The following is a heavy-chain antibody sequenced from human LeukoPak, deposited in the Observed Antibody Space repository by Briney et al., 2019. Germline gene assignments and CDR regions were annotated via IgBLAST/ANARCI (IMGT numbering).Heavy chain of an antibody. CDR3: ARDGGSAWFLDY. D-gene: IGHD6-19*01. J-gene: IGHJ4*02. CDR1: GFTFSRFW. Sequence: PGGSLRLSCAASGFTFSRFWMSWVRQAPGKGLEWVSYISSSGNTTYNADSVKGRFSITRDNAKNSLYLQMNSLRAEDTAVYYCARDGGSAWFLDYWGQGTLVTVSS. V-gene: IGHV3-48*03. CDR2: ISSSGNTT.